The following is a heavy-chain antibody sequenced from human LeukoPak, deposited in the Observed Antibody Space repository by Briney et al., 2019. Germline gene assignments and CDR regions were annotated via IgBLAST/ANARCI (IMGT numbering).Heavy chain of an antibody. CDR1: GYTFTGYY. J-gene: IGHJ4*02. CDR3: ARNLPRDYGDYVAY. D-gene: IGHD4-17*01. Sequence: ASVKVSCKASGYTFTGYYVHWVRQAPGQGLEWMGRINPNSGGTDYAQKFQGRVTMTRDTSISTAHMELSRLRSDDTAVYYCARNLPRDYGDYVAYWGQGTLVTVSS. V-gene: IGHV1-2*06. CDR2: INPNSGGT.